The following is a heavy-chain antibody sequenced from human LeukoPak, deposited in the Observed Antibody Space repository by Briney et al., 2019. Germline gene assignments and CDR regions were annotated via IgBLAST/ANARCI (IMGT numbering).Heavy chain of an antibody. D-gene: IGHD6-13*01. CDR1: GYTFTSYG. V-gene: IGHV1-69*04. CDR2: IIPILGIA. J-gene: IGHJ6*03. Sequence: SVKVSCKASGYTFTSYGISWVRQAPGQGLEWMGRIIPILGIANYAQKFQGRVTITADKSTSTAYMELSSLRSEDTAVYYCARGLVDLSVAATDLYYYYYYMDVWGKGTTVTVSS. CDR3: ARGLVDLSVAATDLYYYYYYMDV.